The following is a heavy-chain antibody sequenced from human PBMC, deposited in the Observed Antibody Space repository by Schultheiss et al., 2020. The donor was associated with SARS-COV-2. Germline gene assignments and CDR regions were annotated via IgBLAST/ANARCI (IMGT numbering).Heavy chain of an antibody. Sequence: SETLSLTCAVSGGSISSGGYSWSWIRQPPGKGLEWIGYIYHSGSTYYNPSLKSRVTISVDRSKNQFSLKLSSVTAADTAVYYCARDAYCTGGSCFDWYFDVWGRGTLVTVSS. J-gene: IGHJ2*01. V-gene: IGHV4-30-2*01. CDR1: GGSISSGGYS. D-gene: IGHD2-8*02. CDR2: IYHSGST. CDR3: ARDAYCTGGSCFDWYFDV.